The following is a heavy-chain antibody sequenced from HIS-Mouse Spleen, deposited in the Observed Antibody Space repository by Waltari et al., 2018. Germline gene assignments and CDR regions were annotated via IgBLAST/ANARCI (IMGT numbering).Heavy chain of an antibody. D-gene: IGHD1-26*01. Sequence: QVQLQQWGAGLLKPSETLSLTCAVYGGSFSGYYWSWTRQPPGKGLEWIGEINHSGSTNYNPSLKSRVTISVDTSKNQFSLKLSSVTAADTAVYYCARGATPGWYFDLWGRGTLVTVSS. J-gene: IGHJ2*01. CDR1: GGSFSGYY. CDR2: INHSGST. CDR3: ARGATPGWYFDL. V-gene: IGHV4-34*01.